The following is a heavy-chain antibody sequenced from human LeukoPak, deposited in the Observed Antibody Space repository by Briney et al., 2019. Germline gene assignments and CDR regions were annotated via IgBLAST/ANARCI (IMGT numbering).Heavy chain of an antibody. Sequence: GGSLRLSCAASGFTFSSYSMNWVRQAPGKGLEWVSSISSSSSYIYYADSVKGRFTISRDNAKNSLYLQMNSLRAGDTAVYYCARGGDYVNYYYYGMDVWGQGTTVTVSS. CDR1: GFTFSSYS. CDR2: ISSSSSYI. J-gene: IGHJ6*02. V-gene: IGHV3-21*01. CDR3: ARGGDYVNYYYYGMDV. D-gene: IGHD4-17*01.